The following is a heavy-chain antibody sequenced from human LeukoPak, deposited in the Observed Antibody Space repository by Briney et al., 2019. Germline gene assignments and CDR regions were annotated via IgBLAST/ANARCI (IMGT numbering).Heavy chain of an antibody. J-gene: IGHJ5*02. Sequence: SETLSLTCTVSGGSISSGSYYWSWIRQPAGKGLEWIGRIYTSGSTNYNPSLKSRVTISVDTSKNQFSLKLSSVTAADTAVYYCARGVPGRSVAALIWFDPWGQGTLVTVSS. D-gene: IGHD6-19*01. CDR1: GGSISSGSYY. CDR3: ARGVPGRSVAALIWFDP. V-gene: IGHV4-61*02. CDR2: IYTSGST.